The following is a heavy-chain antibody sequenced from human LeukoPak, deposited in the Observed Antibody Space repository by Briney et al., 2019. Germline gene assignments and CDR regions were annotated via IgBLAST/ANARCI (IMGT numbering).Heavy chain of an antibody. CDR2: ISDSGGRT. Sequence: GGSLRLSCAASGFTFSSYAMSWVRQAPGKGLEWVSGISDSGGRTNYADSVKGRFTISRDNSKNTLYLQMNSLRVEDTAVYYCANLYSGNYGGQGTLVTVSS. CDR3: ANLYSGNY. V-gene: IGHV3-23*01. D-gene: IGHD1-26*01. J-gene: IGHJ4*02. CDR1: GFTFSSYA.